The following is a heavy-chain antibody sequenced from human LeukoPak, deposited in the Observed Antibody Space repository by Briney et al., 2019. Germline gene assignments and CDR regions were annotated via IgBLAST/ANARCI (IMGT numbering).Heavy chain of an antibody. D-gene: IGHD5-24*01. CDR1: GGSFSGYY. J-gene: IGHJ4*02. CDR2: ISSSGSTI. CDR3: ARVGEMVENHFDY. Sequence: LSLTCAVYGGSFSGYYWSWIRQAPGKGLEWVSYISSSGSTIYYADSVKGRFTISRDNAKNSLYLQMNSLRAEDTAVYYCARVGEMVENHFDYWGQGTLVTVSS. V-gene: IGHV3-11*01.